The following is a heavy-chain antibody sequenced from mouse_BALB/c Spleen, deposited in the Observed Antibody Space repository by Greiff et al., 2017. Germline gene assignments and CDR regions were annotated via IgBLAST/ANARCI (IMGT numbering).Heavy chain of an antibody. V-gene: IGHV14-4*02. J-gene: IGHJ3*01. Sequence: VQLKESGAELVRSGASVKLSCSASGFNIKDYYMHSVKQRPEQGMEWIGWIDPENGDTEYAPKFQGKATMTADTSSNTAYLQLSRLTSEDTAVYYCTVTTARLAYWGQGTLVTVSA. CDR1: GFNIKDYY. CDR2: IDPENGDT. CDR3: TVTTARLAY. D-gene: IGHD1-2*01.